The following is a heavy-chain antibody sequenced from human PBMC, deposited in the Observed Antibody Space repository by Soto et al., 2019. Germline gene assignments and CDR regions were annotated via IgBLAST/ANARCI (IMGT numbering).Heavy chain of an antibody. CDR3: ARIYDYIWGSYGYPDAFDI. D-gene: IGHD3-16*01. J-gene: IGHJ3*02. Sequence: ASLKVSCKASVYTFTSYAMHWLRQAPGQRLEWMGWINAGNGNTKYSQKFQGRVTITRDTSASTAYMELSSLRSEDTAVYYCARIYDYIWGSYGYPDAFDIWGQGTMVTVSS. CDR2: INAGNGNT. V-gene: IGHV1-3*01. CDR1: VYTFTSYA.